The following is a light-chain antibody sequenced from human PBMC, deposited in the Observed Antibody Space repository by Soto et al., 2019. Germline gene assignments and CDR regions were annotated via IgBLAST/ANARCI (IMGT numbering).Light chain of an antibody. J-gene: IGLJ3*02. Sequence: QSVLTQPRSVSGSPGQSVTISCTGTSSDVGGYNYVSWYQQHPGKAPKLMIYDVSKRPSGVPDRFSGSKSGNTASLTISGLQAEDEAGYSCGSYAGSYSWVFGGGTTLTVL. CDR3: GSYAGSYSWV. CDR1: SSDVGGYNY. CDR2: DVS. V-gene: IGLV2-11*01.